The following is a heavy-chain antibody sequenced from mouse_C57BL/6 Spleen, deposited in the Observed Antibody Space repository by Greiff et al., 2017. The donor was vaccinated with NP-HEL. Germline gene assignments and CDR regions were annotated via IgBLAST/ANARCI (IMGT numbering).Heavy chain of an antibody. D-gene: IGHD2-4*01. CDR3: ARSLYDYDVWFAY. V-gene: IGHV1-53*01. J-gene: IGHJ3*01. Sequence: QVQLQQSGTELVKPGASVKLSCKASGYTFTSYWMHWVKQRPGQGLEWIGNINPSNGGTNYNEKFKSKATLTVDKSSSTAYMQLSSLTSEDSAVYYCARSLYDYDVWFAYWGQGTLVTVSA. CDR2: INPSNGGT. CDR1: GYTFTSYW.